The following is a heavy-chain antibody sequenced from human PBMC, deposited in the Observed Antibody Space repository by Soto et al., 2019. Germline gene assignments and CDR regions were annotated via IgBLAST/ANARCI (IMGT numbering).Heavy chain of an antibody. V-gene: IGHV4-39*01. CDR3: ARHGRRVYYYYYMDV. CDR2: SFYSGAT. Sequence: SETLSLTCTVSGGSISSSSYYWGWIRQPPGKGLKWFGGSFYSGATYNNPSFKSRVTISVETSKNQFSLKLSSVTAADTAVYYCARHGRRVYYYYYMDVWGKGTTVTVSS. J-gene: IGHJ6*03. CDR1: GGSISSSSYY.